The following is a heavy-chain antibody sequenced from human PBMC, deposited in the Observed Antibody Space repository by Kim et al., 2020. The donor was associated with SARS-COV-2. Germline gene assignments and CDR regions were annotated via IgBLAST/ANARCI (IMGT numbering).Heavy chain of an antibody. D-gene: IGHD2-8*02. CDR1: GGSISRNLYS. CDR3: ARHGLWVTGSFGYFDP. CDR2: IQNSGTT. V-gene: IGHV4-39*01. J-gene: IGHJ5*02. Sequence: SETLSLTCTVSGGSISRNLYSWGWIRQPPGKGLEWIGTIQNSGTTHYNPSLTCRVSISVDTSKNQFCLRLNSVTAADTAVYFCARHGLWVTGSFGYFDP.